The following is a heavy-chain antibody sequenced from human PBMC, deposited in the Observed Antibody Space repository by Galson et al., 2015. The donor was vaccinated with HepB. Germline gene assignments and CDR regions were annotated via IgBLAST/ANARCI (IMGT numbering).Heavy chain of an antibody. CDR3: ARLPTVTTHFDY. CDR1: GGSISSGDYY. CDR2: IYYSGST. Sequence: TLSLTCTVSGGSISSGDYYWSWIRQPPGKGLEWIGYIYYSGSTYYNPSLKSRVTISVDTSKNQFSLKLSSVTAADTAVYYCARLPTVTTHFDYWGQGTLVTVSS. V-gene: IGHV4-30-4*01. J-gene: IGHJ4*02. D-gene: IGHD4-17*01.